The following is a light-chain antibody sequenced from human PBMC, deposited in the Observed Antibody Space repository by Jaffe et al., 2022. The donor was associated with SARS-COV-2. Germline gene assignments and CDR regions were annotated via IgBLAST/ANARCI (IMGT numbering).Light chain of an antibody. J-gene: IGLJ2*01. CDR1: SSNIGINY. Sequence: QSSLTQPPSASGAPGQRVAISCSGSSSNIGINYVFWYQQVPGTAPRLVMFENNQRPSGVPDRFSGSKSGTSASLAISGLRPDDEADYYCAAWDDSLRVVIIGGGTKLTVL. CDR3: AAWDDSLRVVI. V-gene: IGLV1-47*01. CDR2: ENN.